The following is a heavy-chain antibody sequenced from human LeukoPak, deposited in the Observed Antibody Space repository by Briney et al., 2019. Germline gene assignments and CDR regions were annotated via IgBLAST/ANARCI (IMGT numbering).Heavy chain of an antibody. Sequence: GGSLRLSCAASGFTFSSYAMHWVRQAPGKGLEWVAVISYDGSNKYHADSVKGRFTISRDNSKNTLYLQMNSLRAEDTAVYYCPRGTVTTFNYYGMDVWGKGTTVTVSS. CDR3: PRGTVTTFNYYGMDV. CDR2: ISYDGSNK. D-gene: IGHD4-17*01. V-gene: IGHV3-30*04. J-gene: IGHJ6*04. CDR1: GFTFSSYA.